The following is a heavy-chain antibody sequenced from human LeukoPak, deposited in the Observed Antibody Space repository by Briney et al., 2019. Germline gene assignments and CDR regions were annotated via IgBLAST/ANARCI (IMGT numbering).Heavy chain of an antibody. J-gene: IGHJ4*01. D-gene: IGHD6-13*01. CDR2: IKQDGSEK. CDR3: ARDGTAAGLYFDL. CDR1: GFTFSSYW. Sequence: PGGSLRLSCAASGFTFSSYWMSWVRQAPGKGLEWVANIKQDGSEKYYVDSVKGRLTISRDNTKNSLYLQINSLRAEDTAVYYCARDGTAAGLYFDLWGQGTLVTVSS. V-gene: IGHV3-7*01.